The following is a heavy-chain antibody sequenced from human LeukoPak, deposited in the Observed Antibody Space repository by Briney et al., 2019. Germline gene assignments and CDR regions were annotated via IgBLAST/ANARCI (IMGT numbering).Heavy chain of an antibody. CDR2: INPNSGAT. Sequence: ASVKVSCKASGYTFTGYSMHWVRQTPGQGLEGMGWINPNSGATNYAQKFQGRVTMTRDTSISTAYMELSRLRSDDTAVYYCATSGSYRIIDYWGQGTLVTVSS. D-gene: IGHD1-26*01. J-gene: IGHJ4*02. CDR3: ATSGSYRIIDY. CDR1: GYTFTGYS. V-gene: IGHV1-2*02.